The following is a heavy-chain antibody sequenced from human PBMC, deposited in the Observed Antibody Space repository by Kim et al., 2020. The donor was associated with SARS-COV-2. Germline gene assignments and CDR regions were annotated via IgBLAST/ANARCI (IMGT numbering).Heavy chain of an antibody. V-gene: IGHV1-46*01. D-gene: IGHD2-15*01. Sequence: ASVKVSCKASGYTFTNYYMHWVRQAPGQGLDWIGIINPSGGGTNYAQNFQGRVTMTRDTSTSTVYMELSSLRSEDTAVYFCARRGGCSGGNCYNAFDIWGQGTMVTVSS. CDR2: INPSGGGT. CDR1: GYTFTNYY. J-gene: IGHJ3*02. CDR3: ARRGGCSGGNCYNAFDI.